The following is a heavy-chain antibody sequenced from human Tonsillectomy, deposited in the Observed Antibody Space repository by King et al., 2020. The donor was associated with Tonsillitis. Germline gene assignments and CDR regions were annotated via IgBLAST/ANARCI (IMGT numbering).Heavy chain of an antibody. V-gene: IGHV3-48*04. CDR1: GFTFSGYS. CDR2: IGNSSSSI. Sequence: VQLVESGGGLVQPGGSLRLSCAASGFTFSGYSMNWVRQAPGKGLEWVSYIGNSSSSIYYADSVKGRFTISRDNAKNTLYLQMNSQRAEDTAVYYCARAAPLEGMYVWGQGTTVTVPS. J-gene: IGHJ6*02. D-gene: IGHD1-1*01. CDR3: ARAAPLEGMYV.